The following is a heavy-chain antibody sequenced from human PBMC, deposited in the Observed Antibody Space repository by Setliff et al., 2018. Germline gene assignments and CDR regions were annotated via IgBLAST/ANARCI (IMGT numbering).Heavy chain of an antibody. CDR2: ISAYTGKT. V-gene: IGHV1-18*01. CDR3: ARAPRLEWILPTFDY. J-gene: IGHJ4*02. Sequence: ASVKVSCKASDYTFLSYGMSWVRQAPGQGFEWMGWISAYTGKTDYAQSFQGRITMTTDTSTSTAYMELRSLRSDDTAVYYCARAPRLEWILPTFDYWGQGTPVTVSS. CDR1: DYTFLSYG. D-gene: IGHD3-3*01.